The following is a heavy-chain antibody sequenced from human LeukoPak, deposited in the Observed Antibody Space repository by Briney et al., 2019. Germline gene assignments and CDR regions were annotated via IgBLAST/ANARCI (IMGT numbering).Heavy chain of an antibody. J-gene: IGHJ4*02. V-gene: IGHV3-49*04. Sequence: GGSLRLSCTASGFTFGDYAMNWVRQAPGKGLEWVGFIRSKAYGGTTEYAASVKGRFTISRDDSKGVAYLQMNSLTTEDTAVYYCTRDQTPYYWGQGTLVTVSS. CDR2: IRSKAYGGTT. CDR3: TRDQTPYY. CDR1: GFTFGDYA.